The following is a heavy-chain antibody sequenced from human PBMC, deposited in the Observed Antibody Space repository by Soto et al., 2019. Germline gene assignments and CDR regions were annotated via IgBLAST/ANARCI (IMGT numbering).Heavy chain of an antibody. V-gene: IGHV4-39*01. Sequence: SETLSLTCTVSGGSISSSSYYWGWIRQPPGKGLEWIGSIYYSGSTYYNPSLKSRVTISVDTSKNQFSLKLSSVTAADTAVYYCARFGFPLKWCTNGVCLFDYWGQGTLVTVSS. CDR2: IYYSGST. D-gene: IGHD2-8*01. J-gene: IGHJ4*02. CDR1: GGSISSSSYY. CDR3: ARFGFPLKWCTNGVCLFDY.